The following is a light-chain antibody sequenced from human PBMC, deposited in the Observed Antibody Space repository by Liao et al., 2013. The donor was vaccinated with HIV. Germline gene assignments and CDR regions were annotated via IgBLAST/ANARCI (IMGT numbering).Light chain of an antibody. J-gene: IGLJ3*02. CDR2: YDT. Sequence: SYVLTQPPSVSVAPGKTAGISCGGNNVGSTSVHWYQQKPGQAPVLVIYYDTDRPSGVPERFSGSNSGNTATLTISRVEAGDEADYYCQVWDTSSDHRKVFGGGTKLTVL. V-gene: IGLV3-21*04. CDR1: NVGSTS. CDR3: QVWDTSSDHRKV.